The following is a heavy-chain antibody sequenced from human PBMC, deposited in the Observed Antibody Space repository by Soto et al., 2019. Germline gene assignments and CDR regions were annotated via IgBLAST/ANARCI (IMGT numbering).Heavy chain of an antibody. Sequence: SETLSLTCAVYGGSFSNYRWSWIRQPPGKSLEWIGDIDHSANKTYSPSLKSRVTMSVDTSKNQFSLRLSSVTAADTAVFYCARVRTVGMSGSPGDSWGQGTLVTVSS. CDR2: IDHSANK. D-gene: IGHD3-10*01. V-gene: IGHV4-34*01. CDR3: ARVRTVGMSGSPGDS. CDR1: GGSFSNYR. J-gene: IGHJ4*02.